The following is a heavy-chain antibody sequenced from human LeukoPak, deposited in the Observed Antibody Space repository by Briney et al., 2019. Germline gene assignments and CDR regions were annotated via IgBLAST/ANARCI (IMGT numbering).Heavy chain of an antibody. CDR2: ISWNSGSI. CDR3: ARVGCSGGSCRYGNYFDY. J-gene: IGHJ4*02. D-gene: IGHD2-15*01. Sequence: GRSLRLSCAASGFTFDDYAMHWVRQAPGKGLEWVSGISWNSGSIGYADSVKGRFTISRDNAKNSLYLQMNSLRAEDTAVYYCARVGCSGGSCRYGNYFDYWGQGTLVTVSS. V-gene: IGHV3-9*01. CDR1: GFTFDDYA.